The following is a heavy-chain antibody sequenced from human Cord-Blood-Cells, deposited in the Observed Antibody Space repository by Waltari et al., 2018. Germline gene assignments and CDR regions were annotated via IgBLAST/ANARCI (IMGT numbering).Heavy chain of an antibody. CDR2: ISGSGGST. CDR3: AKDRAAAGKAEYFQH. D-gene: IGHD6-13*01. Sequence: EVQLLESGGGLVQPGGSLRLSCAASGFTFSSYAMSWVRQAPGRGLEGVSAISGSGGSTYYADSVKGRFTIAIDNSKNTLYLQMNSLRAEDTAVYYCAKDRAAAGKAEYFQHLGQGTLVTVSS. CDR1: GFTFSSYA. J-gene: IGHJ1*01. V-gene: IGHV3-23*01.